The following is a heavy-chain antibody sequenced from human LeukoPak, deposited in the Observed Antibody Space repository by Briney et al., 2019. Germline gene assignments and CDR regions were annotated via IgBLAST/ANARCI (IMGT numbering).Heavy chain of an antibody. J-gene: IGHJ6*02. CDR1: GGSISSGGYS. CDR3: ATAPKGDSWRGYYTGSDYYYGMDV. CDR2: IYHSGST. D-gene: IGHD3-3*01. V-gene: IGHV4-30-2*01. Sequence: PSETLSLTCAVSGGSISSGGYSWSWIRQPPGKVLEGIGHIYHSGSTYYHPSLKSQVTISVDRSTNQFSLKLSSVTAADTAVYYCATAPKGDSWRGYYTGSDYYYGMDVWGQGTTVTVSS.